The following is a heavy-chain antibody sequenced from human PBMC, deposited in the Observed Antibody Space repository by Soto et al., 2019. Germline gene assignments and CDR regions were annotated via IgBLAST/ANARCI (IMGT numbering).Heavy chain of an antibody. Sequence: EVQLLESGGGLVQPGGSLRLSCAASGFTFSSYAMSWVRQAPGKGLEWVSAISGSGGSTYYADSVKGRFTISRDNSKNTLYLRMNSVRAEDTAVYYCAKDGAGSGVNFDYWGQGTLVTVSS. J-gene: IGHJ4*02. CDR2: ISGSGGST. V-gene: IGHV3-23*01. CDR3: AKDGAGSGVNFDY. D-gene: IGHD2-15*01. CDR1: GFTFSSYA.